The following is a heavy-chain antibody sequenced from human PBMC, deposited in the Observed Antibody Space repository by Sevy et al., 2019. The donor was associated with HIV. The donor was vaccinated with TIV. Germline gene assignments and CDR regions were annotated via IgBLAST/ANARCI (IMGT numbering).Heavy chain of an antibody. CDR1: GFDFSDYY. J-gene: IGHJ4*02. D-gene: IGHD3-16*01. V-gene: IGHV3-11*01. CDR2: ISVSSSAK. CDR3: VGRRYSPAYSWSYHFDY. Sequence: GGSLRLSCAASGFDFSDYYMNWIRHTPGKGLEWISYISVSSSAKYYTDSVKGRFAISRDNARNSLYLQMNSLRVEDTAVYFCVGRRYSPAYSWSYHFDYWGQGALVTVSS.